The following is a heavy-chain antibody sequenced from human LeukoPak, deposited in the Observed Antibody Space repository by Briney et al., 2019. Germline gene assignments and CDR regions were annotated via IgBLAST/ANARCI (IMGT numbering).Heavy chain of an antibody. D-gene: IGHD5-24*01. Sequence: GGSLRLSCAASGFTFSSYAMSWVRQAPGKGLEWVSAISGSGGSTYYADSVKGRFTISRDNSKNTLYLQMNNLRTEDTAVYFCARPSPPGDGYNPPDYWGQGTLVTVSS. J-gene: IGHJ4*02. V-gene: IGHV3-23*01. CDR2: ISGSGGST. CDR3: ARPSPPGDGYNPPDY. CDR1: GFTFSSYA.